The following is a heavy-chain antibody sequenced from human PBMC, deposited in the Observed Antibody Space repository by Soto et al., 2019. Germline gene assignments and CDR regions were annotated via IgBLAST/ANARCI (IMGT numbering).Heavy chain of an antibody. CDR2: ISPSGRT. V-gene: IGHV4-30-2*01. CDR3: TRGVLA. D-gene: IGHD2-8*01. J-gene: IGHJ5*02. CDR1: GGSVSSGGYS. Sequence: LSLTGSFAGGSVSSGGYSWSWIRQAPGKGLEWIAFISPSGRTAYNPSLKSRVRISVDTSKNQISLELSSVTDADTAVYYCTRGVLAWGPGTLVTVSS.